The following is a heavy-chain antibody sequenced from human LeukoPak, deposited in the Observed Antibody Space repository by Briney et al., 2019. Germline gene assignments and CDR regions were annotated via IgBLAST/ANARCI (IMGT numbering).Heavy chain of an antibody. CDR2: ISSSGSTI. CDR3: ARDDGWELLRY. V-gene: IGHV3-48*03. D-gene: IGHD1-26*01. J-gene: IGHJ4*02. Sequence: PGGSLRLSCAASGFTFSSYEMNWVRQAPGKGLECVSYISSSGSTIYYADSVKGRFTISRDNAKNSLYLQMNSLRAEDTAVYYCARDDGWELLRYWGQGTLVTVSS. CDR1: GFTFSSYE.